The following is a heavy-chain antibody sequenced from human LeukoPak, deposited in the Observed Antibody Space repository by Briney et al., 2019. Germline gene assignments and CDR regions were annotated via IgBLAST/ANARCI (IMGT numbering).Heavy chain of an antibody. Sequence: SETLSLTCTVSGGSISTSSCYWGWIRQPPGKGLVWIGSIYYSGSPKYNPSLKSRDTISVDTSKNQFSLKLSSVTAADTAVYYCARVATPSTMAARGRSWFESWGQGTLVTVSS. D-gene: IGHD6-6*01. CDR3: ARVATPSTMAARGRSWFES. V-gene: IGHV4-61*05. CDR1: GGSISTSSCY. J-gene: IGHJ5*01. CDR2: IYYSGSP.